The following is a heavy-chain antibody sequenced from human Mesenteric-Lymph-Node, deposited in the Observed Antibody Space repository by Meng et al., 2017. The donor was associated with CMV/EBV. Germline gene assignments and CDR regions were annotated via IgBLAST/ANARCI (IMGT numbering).Heavy chain of an antibody. Sequence: GESLKISCEASGFTFSNYWMHWVRQAPGKGLEWVAFILYDGSNGYYVESVKGRFTISRDNSKNTLYLQMNNLRPEDTALYFCAKDSGVETYYLDYWGQGTLVTVSS. D-gene: IGHD3-3*01. V-gene: IGHV3-30*02. CDR3: AKDSGVETYYLDY. CDR2: ILYDGSNG. J-gene: IGHJ4*02. CDR1: GFTFSNYW.